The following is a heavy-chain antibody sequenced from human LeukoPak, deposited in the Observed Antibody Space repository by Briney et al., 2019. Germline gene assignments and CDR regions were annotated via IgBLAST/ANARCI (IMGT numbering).Heavy chain of an antibody. V-gene: IGHV3-30*02. Sequence: GGSLRLSCAASGFTISSYGMHWVRQAPGKGLEWVAFIRYDGSNKYYADSVKGRFTISRDNAKKSLYLQMNTLRAEDTAVYYCSDANYLDYWGQGTLVTVSS. CDR3: SDANYLDY. CDR1: GFTISSYG. D-gene: IGHD4/OR15-4a*01. J-gene: IGHJ4*02. CDR2: IRYDGSNK.